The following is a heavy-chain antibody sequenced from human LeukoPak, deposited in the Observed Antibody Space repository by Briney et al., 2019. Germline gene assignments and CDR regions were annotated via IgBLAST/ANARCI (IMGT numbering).Heavy chain of an antibody. J-gene: IGHJ5*02. D-gene: IGHD5-18*01. CDR3: ARVVDTAMVWGRVFDP. CDR1: GGSFSGYY. CDR2: INHSGST. V-gene: IGHV4-34*01. Sequence: SETLSLTCAVYGGSFSGYYWSWIRQPPGKGLEWIGEINHSGSTNYNPSLKSRVTISVDTSKNQFSLKLSSVTAADTAVYYCARVVDTAMVWGRVFDPWGQGTLVTVSS.